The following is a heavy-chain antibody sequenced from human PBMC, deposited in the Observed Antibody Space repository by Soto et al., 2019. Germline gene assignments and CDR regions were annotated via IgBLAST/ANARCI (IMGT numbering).Heavy chain of an antibody. V-gene: IGHV1-2*04. J-gene: IGHJ4*02. CDR1: GYTFTGYY. CDR3: ARNSEFGFYYDHYYFDY. CDR2: INPISGGT. D-gene: IGHD3-22*01. Sequence: GASVKVSCKASGYTFTGYYIHWVRQAPGQGLEWMGWINPISGGTNYAQKFQGWVTMTRDTSISTAYMELSRLKSDDTAVYYCARNSEFGFYYDHYYFDYWGQGTLVTVSS.